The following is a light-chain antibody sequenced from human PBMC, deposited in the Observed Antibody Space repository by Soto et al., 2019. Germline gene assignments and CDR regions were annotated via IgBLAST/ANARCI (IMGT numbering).Light chain of an antibody. J-gene: IGKJ1*01. V-gene: IGKV3-15*01. CDR3: QQYNNWPRT. CDR1: QSVSSN. CDR2: GAS. Sequence: EIVMPQSPATLSVSPGERATLSCRASQSVSSNLAWYQQKPGQAPRLLIYGASTRATGIPARFSGSGSGTEFTLTISSLQSEDFAVYYCQQYNNWPRTFGPGTKVDNK.